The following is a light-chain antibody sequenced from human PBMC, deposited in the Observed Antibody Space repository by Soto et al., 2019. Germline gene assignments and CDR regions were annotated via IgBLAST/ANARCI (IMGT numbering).Light chain of an antibody. Sequence: QSALTQPASVSGSPGQSITIXCTGTSSDVGGYNYVSWYQQHPGKAPKLMIYDVSNRPSGVSNRFSGSKSGNTASLTISGLQAEDEADYYCSSYTSSSSYVVFGGGTKVTVL. CDR3: SSYTSSSSYVV. CDR1: SSDVGGYNY. J-gene: IGLJ2*01. CDR2: DVS. V-gene: IGLV2-14*01.